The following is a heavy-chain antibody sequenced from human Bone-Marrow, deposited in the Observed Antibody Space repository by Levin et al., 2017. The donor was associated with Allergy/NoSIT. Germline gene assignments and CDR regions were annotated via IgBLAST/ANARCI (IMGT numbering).Heavy chain of an antibody. Sequence: GESLKISCAASGFTFRSYDMHWVRQATGKGLECVSTIGTAADTYYPDSVRGRFTITRDNAKNSLYLQMNGLSAGDTAVYDCARYNYAYNAFDIWGQGTMVTVSS. CDR1: GFTFRSYD. CDR3: ARYNYAYNAFDI. V-gene: IGHV3-13*01. CDR2: IGTAADT. D-gene: IGHD3-10*01. J-gene: IGHJ3*02.